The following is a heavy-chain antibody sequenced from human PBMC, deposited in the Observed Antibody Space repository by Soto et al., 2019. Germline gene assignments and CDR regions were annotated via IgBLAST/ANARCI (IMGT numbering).Heavy chain of an antibody. CDR2: ISGSGGST. J-gene: IGHJ4*02. CDR1: GFTFSSYA. CDR3: AGSLVVGAIRGY. V-gene: IGHV3-23*01. D-gene: IGHD2-15*01. Sequence: GGSLRLSCAASGFTFSSYAMSWVRQAPGKGPEWVSAISGSGGSTYYADSVKGRFTVSRDNSKNTLYLQMNSLRAEDTAVYYCAGSLVVGAIRGYWGQGTPVTVSS.